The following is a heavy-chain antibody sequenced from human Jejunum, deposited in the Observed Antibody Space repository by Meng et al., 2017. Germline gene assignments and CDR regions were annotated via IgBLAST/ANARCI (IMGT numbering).Heavy chain of an antibody. J-gene: IGHJ4*02. V-gene: IGHV1-2*02. CDR2: IKPQSGDA. CDR3: ARSAPEGHFYDTRSYYLTY. CDR1: GYTFTGYS. D-gene: IGHD3-22*01. Sequence: AAVKVSCRASGYTFTGYSMHWVRQAPGQGLEWMGWIKPQSGDANYAQKFQGRVTMTRDTTTSTAYMELSGLRSDDTAVYYGARSAPEGHFYDTRSYYLTYWGQGTLVTVSS.